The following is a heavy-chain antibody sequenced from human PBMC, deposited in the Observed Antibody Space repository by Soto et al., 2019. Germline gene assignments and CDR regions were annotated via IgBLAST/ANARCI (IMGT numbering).Heavy chain of an antibody. J-gene: IGHJ3*02. D-gene: IGHD3-10*01. CDR1: GDSISSSY. Sequence: PSETLSLTCTVSGDSISSSYWSWIRQSPGKGLEWIGYIYHSGSTIYNPSLQSRVTLSVDKSKNEFSLKMSSVTAADTAVYYCTSKFGQLLADAFDIWGQGTMVTVSS. CDR2: IYHSGST. CDR3: TSKFGQLLADAFDI. V-gene: IGHV4-59*12.